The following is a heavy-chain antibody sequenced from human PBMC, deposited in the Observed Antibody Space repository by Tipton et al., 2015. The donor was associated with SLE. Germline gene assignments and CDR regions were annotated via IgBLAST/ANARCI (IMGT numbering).Heavy chain of an antibody. J-gene: IGHJ4*02. CDR2: ISGYNGKT. D-gene: IGHD5-18*01. V-gene: IGHV1-18*04. Sequence: QSGPEVKKPGASVKVSCKASGYTFTSYSISWVRQAPGQGLEWMGWISGYNGKTNYAQQFQGRVTMTTDTSTSTAYMELRSLRSDDTAIYYCARFRVDTAIGVFDFCGQGTLVTVSA. CDR3: ARFRVDTAIGVFDF. CDR1: GYTFTSYS.